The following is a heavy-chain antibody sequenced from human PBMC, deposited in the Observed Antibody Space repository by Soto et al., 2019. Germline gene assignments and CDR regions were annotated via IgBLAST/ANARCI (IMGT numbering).Heavy chain of an antibody. J-gene: IGHJ5*02. D-gene: IGHD3-10*01. CDR2: VHYSGTT. Sequence: QVQLQESGRGLVKPSQTLSLTCTVSGGSIGGDGCYWSRIRHHPGKGREWNGYVHYSGTTYHNPYLKSHPALSWDTSKPQVSPNLRTATAADSAVYSCARGWMVGAGWVHWFDLWGPGTLVTVSS. CDR1: GGSIGGDGCY. CDR3: ARGWMVGAGWVHWFDL. V-gene: IGHV4-31*01.